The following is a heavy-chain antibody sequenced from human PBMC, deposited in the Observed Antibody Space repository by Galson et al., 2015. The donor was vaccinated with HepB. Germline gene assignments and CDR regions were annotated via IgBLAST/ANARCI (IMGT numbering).Heavy chain of an antibody. CDR2: INHSGST. CDR3: ARASRGYYDSSGYYNY. J-gene: IGHJ4*02. Sequence: LSLTCAVYGGSFSGYYWSWIRQPPGKGLEWIGAINHSGSTNYNPSLKSRVTISVDTSKNQFSLKLSSVTAADTAVYYCARASRGYYDSSGYYNYWGQGTLVTVSS. D-gene: IGHD3-22*01. V-gene: IGHV4-34*01. CDR1: GGSFSGYY.